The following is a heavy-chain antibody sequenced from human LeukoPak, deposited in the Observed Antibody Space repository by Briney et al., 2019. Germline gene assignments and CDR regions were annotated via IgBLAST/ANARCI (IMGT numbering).Heavy chain of an antibody. D-gene: IGHD2-2*02. CDR2: ISSSGSYI. V-gene: IGHV3-21*01. CDR1: GFTFSSCS. J-gene: IGHJ3*02. CDR3: ARDPGVGYCSSTSCYRGAFDI. Sequence: GVSLRLSCAASGFTFSSCSMHWVRQATGKELEWVSSISSSGSYIYYADSVKGRFTISRDNAKNSLYLQMNSLRAEDTAVYYCARDPGVGYCSSTSCYRGAFDIWGQGTMVTVSS.